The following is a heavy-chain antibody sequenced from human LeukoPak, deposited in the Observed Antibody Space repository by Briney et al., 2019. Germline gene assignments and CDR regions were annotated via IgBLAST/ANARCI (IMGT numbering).Heavy chain of an antibody. CDR2: IYYSGST. CDR3: ARTLYGSVTYYYFGY. V-gene: IGHV4-59*08. J-gene: IGHJ4*02. Sequence: TSETLSLTCTVSGGSISSYYWSWIRQPPGKGLEWIGYIYYSGSTNYNPSLKSRVTISVDTSKNQFSLKLSSVTAADTAVYYCARTLYGSVTYYYFGYWGQGTLVTVSS. D-gene: IGHD3-10*01. CDR1: GGSISSYY.